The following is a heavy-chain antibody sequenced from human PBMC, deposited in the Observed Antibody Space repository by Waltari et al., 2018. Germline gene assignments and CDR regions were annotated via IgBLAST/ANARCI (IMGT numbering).Heavy chain of an antibody. J-gene: IGHJ4*02. CDR1: GGSLSSSSYY. D-gene: IGHD5-12*01. V-gene: IGHV4-39*01. CDR2: IYYSGST. CDR3: ARKDGFSGSLDY. Sequence: QLQLQESGPGLVKPSETLSLTCTVSGGSLSSSSYYLGWIRQPPGKGLEWIGSIYYSGSTYYNPSLKSRVTISVDTSKNQFSLKLSSVTAADTAVYYCARKDGFSGSLDYWGQGTLVTVSS.